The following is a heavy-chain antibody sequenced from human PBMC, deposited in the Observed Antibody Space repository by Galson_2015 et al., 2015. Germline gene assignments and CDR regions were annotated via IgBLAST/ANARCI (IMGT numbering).Heavy chain of an antibody. CDR2: IYYSGST. Sequence: TLSLTCTVSGGSISSGGYYWSWIRQHPGKGLEWIGYIYYSGSTYYNPSLKSRVTISVDTSKNQFSLKLSSVTAADTAVYYCARGRGGFGELPLGFYGMDVWGQGTTVTVSS. CDR3: ARGRGGFGELPLGFYGMDV. CDR1: GGSISSGGYY. V-gene: IGHV4-31*03. D-gene: IGHD3-10*01. J-gene: IGHJ6*02.